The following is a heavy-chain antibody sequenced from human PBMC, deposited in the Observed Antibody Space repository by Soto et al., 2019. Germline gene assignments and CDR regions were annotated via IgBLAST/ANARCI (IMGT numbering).Heavy chain of an antibody. D-gene: IGHD3-22*01. Sequence: QVQLVQAGAEVKKPGASVKVSCEASGYTCTGYYIHWVRQAPGQGLEWMGWINPNSGDTNYAQKFQGRVTMTRDTSIRTAYMELSRLRSDDTAVYYCARPYYDSGASDFWDFWGQGTLVTVSS. CDR2: INPNSGDT. CDR3: ARPYYDSGASDFWDF. J-gene: IGHJ4*02. CDR1: GYTCTGYY. V-gene: IGHV1-2*02.